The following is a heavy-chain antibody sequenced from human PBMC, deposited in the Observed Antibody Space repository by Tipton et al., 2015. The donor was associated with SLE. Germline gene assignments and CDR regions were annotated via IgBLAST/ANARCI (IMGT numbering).Heavy chain of an antibody. J-gene: IGHJ4*02. CDR3: AKDRGGGYNSSWYKGGFDS. V-gene: IGHV3-9*01. Sequence: SLRLSCAASGFTFDEYAMHWVRQAPGKGLEWVSGISWKSRSIGYADSVKGRFTISRDNAKNSLYLQMNSLRAEDTALYYCAKDRGGGYNSSWYKGGFDSWGQGTLVTVSS. CDR1: GFTFDEYA. CDR2: ISWKSRSI. D-gene: IGHD6-13*01.